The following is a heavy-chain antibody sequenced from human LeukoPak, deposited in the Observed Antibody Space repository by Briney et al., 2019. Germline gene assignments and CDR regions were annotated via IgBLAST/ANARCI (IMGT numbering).Heavy chain of an antibody. D-gene: IGHD3-3*01. J-gene: IGHJ4*02. CDR1: GSSFSEYW. V-gene: IGHV3-7*01. Sequence: GGSLRLSCGASGSSFSEYWMRWVRQAPGKGLEWVANIKYDGSDKNYVESVKGRFIISRDNAEKAVYLQMNSLRVDDTAVSYCARGAEWRDYWGQGTLVTVSS. CDR2: IKYDGSDK. CDR3: ARGAEWRDY.